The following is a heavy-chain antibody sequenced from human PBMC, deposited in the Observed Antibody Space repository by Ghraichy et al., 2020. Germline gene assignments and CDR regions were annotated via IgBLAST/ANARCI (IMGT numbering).Heavy chain of an antibody. CDR3: ARDSDGYSSGWYDY. J-gene: IGHJ4*02. D-gene: IGHD6-19*01. CDR2: ISAYNGNT. CDR1: GYTFTSYG. V-gene: IGHV1-18*01. Sequence: ASVKVSCKASGYTFTSYGISWVRQAPGQGLEWMGWISAYNGNTNYAQKLQGRVTMTTDTSTSTAYMELRSLRSDDTAVYYCARDSDGYSSGWYDYWGQGTLVTVSS.